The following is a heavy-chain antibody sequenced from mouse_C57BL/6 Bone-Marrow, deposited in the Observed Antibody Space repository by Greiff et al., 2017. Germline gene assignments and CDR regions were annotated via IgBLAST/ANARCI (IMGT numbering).Heavy chain of an antibody. CDR1: GYTFTSYW. CDR2: IYPGSGST. D-gene: IGHD2-4*01. CDR3: ARDYDYDPYWYFDV. Sequence: VQLQQPGAELVKPGASVKMSCKASGYTFTSYWITWVKQRPGQGLEWIGDIYPGSGSTNSNEKFKSKATLTVDTSSSTADMQLSSLTSEDSAVYYCARDYDYDPYWYFDVWGTGTTVTVSS. J-gene: IGHJ1*03. V-gene: IGHV1-55*01.